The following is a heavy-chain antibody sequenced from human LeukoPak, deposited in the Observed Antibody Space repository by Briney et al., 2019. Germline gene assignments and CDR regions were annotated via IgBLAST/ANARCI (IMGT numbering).Heavy chain of an antibody. CDR2: IYYSGST. Sequence: SETLSLTCTVSGGSISSYYWGWIRQPPGKGLEWIGSIYYSGSTYYNPSLKSRVTISVDTSKNQVSLKLTSVTAADTAVYYCARVLEDYGDYKDYYYYMDVWGKGTTVTISS. CDR3: ARVLEDYGDYKDYYYYMDV. V-gene: IGHV4-39*07. J-gene: IGHJ6*03. CDR1: GGSISSYY. D-gene: IGHD4-17*01.